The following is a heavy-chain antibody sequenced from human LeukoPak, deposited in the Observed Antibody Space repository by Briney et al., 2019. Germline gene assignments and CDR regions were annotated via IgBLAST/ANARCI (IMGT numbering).Heavy chain of an antibody. CDR1: GFTFSNSD. Sequence: GGSLRLSCAASGFTFSNSDMTWVRQAPGKGLEWLSLISPRGTSTYDADSVKGRFTISRDNFKDMLFLQMNSLRAEDTAVYYCAKSRAIDHWGQGTLVIVSS. CDR3: AKSRAIDH. D-gene: IGHD2-21*01. J-gene: IGHJ4*02. V-gene: IGHV3-23*01. CDR2: ISPRGTST.